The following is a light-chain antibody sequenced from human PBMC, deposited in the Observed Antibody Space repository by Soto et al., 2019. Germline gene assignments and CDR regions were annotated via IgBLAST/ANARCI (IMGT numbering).Light chain of an antibody. V-gene: IGLV2-14*01. J-gene: IGLJ1*01. CDR2: EVT. Sequence: ALTQPASVSGSPGQSITVSCTGTSSDVGAYDYVSWYQHHPGKAPKLIIYEVTNRPSGVSNRFSGSKSGNTASLTISGLQAEDEADYYCNSYTRSTKYVFGAGTKVTVL. CDR1: SSDVGAYDY. CDR3: NSYTRSTKYV.